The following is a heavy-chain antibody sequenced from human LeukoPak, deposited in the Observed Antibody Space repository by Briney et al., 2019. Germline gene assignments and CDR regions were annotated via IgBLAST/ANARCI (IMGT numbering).Heavy chain of an antibody. J-gene: IGHJ4*02. V-gene: IGHV3-30-3*01. CDR2: ISYDGSNK. D-gene: IGHD3-10*01. CDR1: GFTLSSYA. CDR3: ARGYYYGSGSPPPSFDY. Sequence: GGSLRLSCAASGFTLSSYAMHWVRQAPGKGLEWVAVISYDGSNKYYADSVKGRFTISRDNSKNTLYLQMNSLRAEDTAVYYCARGYYYGSGSPPPSFDYWGQGTLVTVSS.